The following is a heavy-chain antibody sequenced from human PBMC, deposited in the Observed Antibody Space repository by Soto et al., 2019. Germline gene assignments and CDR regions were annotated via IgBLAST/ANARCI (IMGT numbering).Heavy chain of an antibody. CDR2: ISGSGTIT. V-gene: IGHV3-23*01. CDR1: GFTFNSYA. CDR3: AKTPWDCTSTSCYGGDY. Sequence: GGSLRLSCAASGFTFNSYAMSWVRQAPGKGLEWVSGISGSGTITYYADSLKGRFTISRDNSKNTLYLQMNSLRAEDTAVYYCAKTPWDCTSTSCYGGDYWGQGTLVTVSS. D-gene: IGHD2-2*01. J-gene: IGHJ4*02.